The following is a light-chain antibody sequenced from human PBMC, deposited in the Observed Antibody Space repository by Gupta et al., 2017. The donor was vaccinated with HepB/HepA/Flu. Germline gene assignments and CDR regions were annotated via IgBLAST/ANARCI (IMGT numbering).Light chain of an antibody. CDR3: SSYTRSSTRV. V-gene: IGLV2-14*03. CDR2: DVT. Sequence: QSALTQPASVSGSLGQSITISCAGPGSDIGAYNYVSWHQQLPGKVPKVIIYDVTIRPSGVSNRFSGSKSGYTASLTISGLQAEDEADYYCSSYTRSSTRVFGGGTKLTVL. CDR1: GSDIGAYNY. J-gene: IGLJ3*02.